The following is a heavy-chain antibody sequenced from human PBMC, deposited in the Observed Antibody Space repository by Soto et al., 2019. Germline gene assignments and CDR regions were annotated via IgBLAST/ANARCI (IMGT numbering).Heavy chain of an antibody. CDR3: AKDRGWLAERYYYGMDV. CDR2: ISYDGSNK. Sequence: GGSLRLSCAASGFTFSSYVMHWVSQTTGKGLEWVAVISYDGSNKYYADSVKGRFTISRDNSKNTLYLQMNSLRAEDTAVYYCAKDRGWLAERYYYGMDVWGQGTTVTVSS. V-gene: IGHV3-30*18. D-gene: IGHD6-19*01. CDR1: GFTFSSYV. J-gene: IGHJ6*02.